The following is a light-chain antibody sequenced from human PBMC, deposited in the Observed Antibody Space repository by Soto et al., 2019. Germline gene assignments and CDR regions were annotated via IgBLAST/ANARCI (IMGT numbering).Light chain of an antibody. J-gene: IGLJ2*01. CDR3: GTWDSSLSVGVV. V-gene: IGLV1-51*01. CDR1: SSNVGKNF. Sequence: QSVLTQPPSVSAAPGQRVTISCXGSSSNVGKNFVSWYQHVPGRAPKLVIYDNQKRPSGVPDRFSGSKSGTSANLDISGLQTGDEADYYCGTWDSSLSVGVVFGGGTKLTVL. CDR2: DNQ.